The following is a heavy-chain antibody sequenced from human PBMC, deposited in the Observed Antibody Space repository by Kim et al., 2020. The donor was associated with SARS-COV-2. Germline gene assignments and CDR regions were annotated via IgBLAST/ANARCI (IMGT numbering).Heavy chain of an antibody. D-gene: IGHD6-13*01. J-gene: IGHJ6*02. CDR1: GYSFTSYW. Sequence: GESLKISCKGSGYSFTSYWIGWVRQMPGKGLEWMGIIYPGDSDTRYSPSFQGQVTISADKSISTAYLQWSSLKASDTAMYYCARLSYSSSWDDLYYYGMDVWGQGTTVTVSS. V-gene: IGHV5-51*01. CDR3: ARLSYSSSWDDLYYYGMDV. CDR2: IYPGDSDT.